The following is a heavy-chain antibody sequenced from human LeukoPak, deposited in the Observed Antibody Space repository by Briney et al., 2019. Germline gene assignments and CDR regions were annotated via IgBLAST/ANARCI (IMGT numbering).Heavy chain of an antibody. CDR3: AREFWEPMAFDI. Sequence: ASVKVSCKASGYTFTNYGISWVRQAPGQGLEWMGWISVKNGNTNYAQKFQGRVTMTTDTSTATAYMELRSLRSDDTAVYFCAREFWEPMAFDIWGQGTMVTVSS. J-gene: IGHJ3*02. V-gene: IGHV1-18*01. CDR2: ISVKNGNT. D-gene: IGHD3-3*01. CDR1: GYTFTNYG.